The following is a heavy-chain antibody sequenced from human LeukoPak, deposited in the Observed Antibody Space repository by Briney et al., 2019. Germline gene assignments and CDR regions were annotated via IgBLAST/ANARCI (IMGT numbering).Heavy chain of an antibody. CDR1: GLTFSRYW. V-gene: IGHV3-7*01. D-gene: IGHD4-17*01. Sequence: PGGSLRLSCVASGLTFSRYWMSWVRQAPGKGLEWVANIKQDGSEKYSVDSVKGRFTISRDNAKNSLYLQMNSLRAEDTAVYYCARFHYDETLYGMDVWGQGTMVTVSS. CDR3: ARFHYDETLYGMDV. J-gene: IGHJ6*02. CDR2: IKQDGSEK.